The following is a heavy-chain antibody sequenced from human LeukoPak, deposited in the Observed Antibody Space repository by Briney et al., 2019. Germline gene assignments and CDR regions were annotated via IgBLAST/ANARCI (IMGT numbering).Heavy chain of an antibody. J-gene: IGHJ4*02. V-gene: IGHV1-18*01. CDR3: ARARGDIVVVTGQRAFDY. CDR1: GYTLTELS. D-gene: IGHD2-21*02. CDR2: ISAYNGNT. Sequence: APVKVSCKVSGYTLTELSMHWVRQAPGQGLEWMGWISAYNGNTNYAQKLQGRVTMTTDTSTSTAYMELRSLRSDDTAVYYCARARGDIVVVTGQRAFDYWGQGTLVTVSS.